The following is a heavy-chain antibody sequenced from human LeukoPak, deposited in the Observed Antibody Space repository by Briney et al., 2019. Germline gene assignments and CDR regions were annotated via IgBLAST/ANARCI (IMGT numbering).Heavy chain of an antibody. D-gene: IGHD3-10*01. J-gene: IGHJ4*02. V-gene: IGHV3-9*01. Sequence: GRSLRLPCAASGFTFDDYAMHWVRQAPGKGLEWVSGISWNRGSIGYAESVKGRFTISRDNAKNSLYLQMNSLRPEDTALYYCAKDWSTMVRGGDYWGQGTLVTVSS. CDR3: AKDWSTMVRGGDY. CDR2: ISWNRGSI. CDR1: GFTFDDYA.